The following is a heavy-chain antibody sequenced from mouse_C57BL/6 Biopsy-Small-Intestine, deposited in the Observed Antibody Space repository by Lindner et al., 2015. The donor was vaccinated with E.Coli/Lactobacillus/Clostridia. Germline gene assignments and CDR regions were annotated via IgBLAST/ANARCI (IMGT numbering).Heavy chain of an antibody. CDR2: INVGSGDT. CDR1: GYIFTNYA. V-gene: IGHV1-66*01. Sequence: SVKVSCKASGYIFTNYAVHWVRQAPGQGPEWIGWINVGSGDTKYPQDFQGRVTISRDTPARTVYTEVSSLISEDTSVYYCARDVGQRWLQLTYYYYGMDVWGQGTTVTVSS. J-gene: IGHJ1*01. CDR3: ARDVGQRWLQLTYYYYGMDV. D-gene: IGHD1-1*01.